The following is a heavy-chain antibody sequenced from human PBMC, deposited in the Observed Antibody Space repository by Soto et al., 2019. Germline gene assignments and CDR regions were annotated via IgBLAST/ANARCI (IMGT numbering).Heavy chain of an antibody. CDR3: ARGLILWFGDRSRRGGYYDYMDV. CDR1: GGSFSGYQ. Sequence: QVQLQQWGAGLLKPSETLSLTCAVYGGSFSGYQWSWIRQTPGKGLEWIGGINDSGDMNYNPSLKSRVTILVDAAKKQISLTLSSVTDADTAVYFCARGLILWFGDRSRRGGYYDYMDVWGKGTTVTVSS. J-gene: IGHJ6*03. V-gene: IGHV4-34*02. D-gene: IGHD3-10*01. CDR2: INDSGDM.